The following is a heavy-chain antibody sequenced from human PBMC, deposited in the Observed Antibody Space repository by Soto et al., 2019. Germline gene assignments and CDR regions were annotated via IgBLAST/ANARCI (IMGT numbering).Heavy chain of an antibody. V-gene: IGHV3-33*08. CDR1: GFTFSTYA. D-gene: IGHD3-16*02. J-gene: IGHJ6*02. CDR2: IWYDGSNK. CDR3: ARDNYDYVWGSYRYLYYYYGMDV. Sequence: VQLLESGGGLVHPGGSLRLSCAASGFTFSTYAMSWVRQAPGKGLEWVAVIWYDGSNKYYADSVKGRFTISRDNSKNTLYLQMNSLRAEDTAVYYCARDNYDYVWGSYRYLYYYYGMDVWGQGTTVTVSS.